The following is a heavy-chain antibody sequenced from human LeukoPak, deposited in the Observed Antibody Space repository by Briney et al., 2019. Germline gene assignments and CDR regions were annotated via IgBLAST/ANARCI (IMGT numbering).Heavy chain of an antibody. CDR1: GGSVSSGSYY. D-gene: IGHD3-22*01. CDR3: ARGGSGSLNWFDP. J-gene: IGHJ5*02. CDR2: IYHSGST. V-gene: IGHV4-30-2*01. Sequence: SETLSLTCTVSGGSVSSGSYYWSRIRQPPGKGLEWIGYIYHSGSTYYNPSLKSRVTISVDRSKNQFSLKLSSVTAADTAVYYCARGGSGSLNWFDPWGQGTLVTVSS.